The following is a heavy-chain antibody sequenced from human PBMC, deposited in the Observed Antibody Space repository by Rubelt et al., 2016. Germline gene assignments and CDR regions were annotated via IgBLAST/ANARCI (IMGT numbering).Heavy chain of an antibody. J-gene: IGHJ5*02. CDR2: IYYRGST. V-gene: IGHV4-59*08. CDR3: ARHTRDGNNLSWLDP. Sequence: ETLSLTCTVSGGSISSFYWSWIRQPPGKGLEWIGYIYYRGSTNYNPSLKTRVSISVDTSKNQFSLKLSSVPAADTAMYYCARHTRDGNNLSWLDPWGQGTLVTVSS. CDR1: GGSISSFY. D-gene: IGHD5-24*01.